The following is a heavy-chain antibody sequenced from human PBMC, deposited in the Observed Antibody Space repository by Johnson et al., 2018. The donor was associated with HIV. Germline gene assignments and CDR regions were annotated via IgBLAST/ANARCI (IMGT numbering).Heavy chain of an antibody. Sequence: QVQLVESGGGVVQPGRSLRLSCAASGFTFSSYAMHWVRQAPGKGLEWAAVISYDGSNKYYADSVQGRFTISRDNSKNTLYLQMNSMRAEDTAVYYCAREWELLGSAFDIWGQGTMVTVSS. CDR2: ISYDGSNK. V-gene: IGHV3-30-3*01. D-gene: IGHD1-26*01. J-gene: IGHJ3*02. CDR1: GFTFSSYA. CDR3: AREWELLGSAFDI.